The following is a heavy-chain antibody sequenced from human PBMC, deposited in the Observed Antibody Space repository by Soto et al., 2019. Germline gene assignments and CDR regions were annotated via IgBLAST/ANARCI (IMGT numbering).Heavy chain of an antibody. Sequence: QVQLQESGPGLVKPSETLSLTCTVSGGSISSYYWSWIRQPPGKGLEWIGYIYYSGSTNYNPSLKSRVTLSVDTFKNQFSLKLSSVTAADTAVYYCASALTGYSSGGSFDPWGQGTLVTVSS. J-gene: IGHJ5*02. CDR3: ASALTGYSSGGSFDP. V-gene: IGHV4-59*01. CDR2: IYYSGST. CDR1: GGSISSYY. D-gene: IGHD6-19*01.